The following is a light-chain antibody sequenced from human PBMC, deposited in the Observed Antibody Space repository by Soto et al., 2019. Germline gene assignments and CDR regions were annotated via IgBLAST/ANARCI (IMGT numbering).Light chain of an antibody. V-gene: IGLV1-40*01. CDR2: SNA. CDR1: SSNIGAGYD. CDR3: QSYDSSLSSYV. Sequence: QSVLTQPPSVSEAPGQRVTISCTGTSSNIGAGYDVHWYQQLPGAAPKLLIYSNAIRPSGVPDRFSGSKSGTSASLAITGLRAEDEGDYYCQSYDSSLSSYVLGAGTKLTVL. J-gene: IGLJ1*01.